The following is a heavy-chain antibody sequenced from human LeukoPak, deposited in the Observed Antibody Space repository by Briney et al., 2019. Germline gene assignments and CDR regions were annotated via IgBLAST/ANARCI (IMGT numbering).Heavy chain of an antibody. CDR2: IRGSGVST. CDR1: GFTFSSYA. J-gene: IGHJ4*02. V-gene: IGHV3-23*01. D-gene: IGHD1-1*01. CDR3: AGELDAPGDY. Sequence: GGSLRLSCAASGFTFSSYAMSWVRQAPGKGLEWVSGIRGSGVSTSYADSVKGRFTISRDNSKNTLYLQMNSLRAEDTAVYYCAGELDAPGDYWGQGTLVTVSS.